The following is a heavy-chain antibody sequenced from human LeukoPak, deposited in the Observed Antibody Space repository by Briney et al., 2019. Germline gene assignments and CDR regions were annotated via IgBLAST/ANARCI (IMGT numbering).Heavy chain of an antibody. Sequence: PGGSLRLSCAASGFSFSSYTMSWVRQAPGKGLEWVSAISGSGGFTYYADSVKGRFTISRDNAKNSLYLEMNSLRAEDTAVYYCARTIFGVAAYFDYWGQGTLVTVSS. CDR2: ISGSGGFT. D-gene: IGHD3-3*01. V-gene: IGHV3-23*01. CDR3: ARTIFGVAAYFDY. J-gene: IGHJ4*02. CDR1: GFSFSSYT.